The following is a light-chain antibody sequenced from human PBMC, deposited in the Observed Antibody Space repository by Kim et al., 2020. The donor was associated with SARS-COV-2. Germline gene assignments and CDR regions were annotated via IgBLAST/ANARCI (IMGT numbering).Light chain of an antibody. CDR1: ESISNW. V-gene: IGKV1-5*03. CDR3: QQYNTYPLT. CDR2: EAS. Sequence: ASVGDRVTIPYRASESISNWLAWYQQKPGKTPNLLVYEASTLESGVPTRFSGSGSGTEFTLTISSLQPDDFATYYCQQYNTYPLTFGGRTKVDIK. J-gene: IGKJ4*01.